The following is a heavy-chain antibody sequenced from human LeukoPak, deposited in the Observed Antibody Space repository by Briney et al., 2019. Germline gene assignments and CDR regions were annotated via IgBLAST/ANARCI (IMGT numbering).Heavy chain of an antibody. CDR3: AKVHYSSSWYALGY. J-gene: IGHJ4*02. D-gene: IGHD6-13*01. Sequence: GGSPRLSCAASGITFDDYAMHWVRQAPGKGLEWVSLISGDGGRTYYADSVKGRFTISRDNSKNSLYLQMDSLRTEDTALYYCAKVHYSSSWYALGYWGQGTLVTVSS. CDR2: ISGDGGRT. V-gene: IGHV3-43*02. CDR1: GITFDDYA.